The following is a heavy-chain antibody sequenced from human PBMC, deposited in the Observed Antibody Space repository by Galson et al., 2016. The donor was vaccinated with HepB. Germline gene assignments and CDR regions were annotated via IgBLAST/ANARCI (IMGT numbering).Heavy chain of an antibody. CDR2: INDSEST. CDR1: GGSFSGYY. J-gene: IGHJ3*02. Sequence: ETLSLTCGVYGGSFSGYYWSWIRQAPGKGLEWIGEINDSESTDYNPSLKSRVTTSVDTSKKQFSLKLSSVTAADTATYYCARGGVETDYHAFDIWGQGTVVTVSS. D-gene: IGHD2-8*01. CDR3: ARGGVETDYHAFDI. V-gene: IGHV4-34*01.